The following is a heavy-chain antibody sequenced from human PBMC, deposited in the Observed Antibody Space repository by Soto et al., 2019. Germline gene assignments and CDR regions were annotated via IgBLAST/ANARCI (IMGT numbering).Heavy chain of an antibody. CDR2: MSYAGTYK. V-gene: IGHV3-30*18. CDR3: AKEMYLRTVLASSSPAGDY. CDR1: GFTFSDYG. J-gene: IGHJ4*02. Sequence: QVQLVESGGGVVQPGRSLRLSCAVSGFTFSDYGMHWVRQAPGKGLEWVAVMSYAGTYKYYADSVQRRFTISRDLSGSILFLQMNSLTLEDTAVFFCAKEMYLRTVLASSSPAGDYWCQGTVVSVPS. D-gene: IGHD6-6*01.